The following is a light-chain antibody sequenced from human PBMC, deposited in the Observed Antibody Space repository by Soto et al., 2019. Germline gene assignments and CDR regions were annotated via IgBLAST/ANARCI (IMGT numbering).Light chain of an antibody. V-gene: IGLV2-8*01. J-gene: IGLJ2*01. Sequence: QSALTQPPSASGSPGQSVTISCTGTSSDVGGYNYVSLYQQHPGKAPKLMIYEVNKRPSGVPDRFSGSKSGNTASLTVSGLQAEDEADYYCSSYAGSVLFGGGTKLTVL. CDR3: SSYAGSVL. CDR2: EVN. CDR1: SSDVGGYNY.